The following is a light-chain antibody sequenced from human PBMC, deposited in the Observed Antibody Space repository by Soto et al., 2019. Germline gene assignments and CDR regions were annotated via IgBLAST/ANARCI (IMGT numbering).Light chain of an antibody. J-gene: IGKJ1*01. Sequence: IQMTQSPSSLSASVGDRVTITCRASQAIRDDLAWYQQKPGKAPNLLIYAASNLQSGVPSRFSGSGSGTDFTLTISSLQPEDFATYYCLQDYTYPRTFGQGTNVDI. CDR2: AAS. V-gene: IGKV1-6*01. CDR3: LQDYTYPRT. CDR1: QAIRDD.